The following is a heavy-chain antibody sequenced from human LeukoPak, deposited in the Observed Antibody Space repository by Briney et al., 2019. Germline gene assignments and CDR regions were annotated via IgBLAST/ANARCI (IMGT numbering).Heavy chain of an antibody. V-gene: IGHV4-61*02. Sequence: SETLSLTCTVSGNSISSGDNYWSWIRQPAGKGLEWIGRIYTSGSTNYNPSLKSRVTISVDTSKNQFSLKLSSVTAADTAVYYCARVSNYDFWSGYYGYYMDVWGKGTTVTVS. CDR2: IYTSGST. D-gene: IGHD3-3*01. CDR1: GNSISSGDNY. CDR3: ARVSNYDFWSGYYGYYMDV. J-gene: IGHJ6*03.